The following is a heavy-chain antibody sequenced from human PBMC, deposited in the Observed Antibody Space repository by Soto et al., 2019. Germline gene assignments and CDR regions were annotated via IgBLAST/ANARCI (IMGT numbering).Heavy chain of an antibody. J-gene: IGHJ4*02. V-gene: IGHV4-59*01. CDR2: IYYSGST. CDR1: GGSISSYY. Sequence: SETLSRTCTVSGGSISSYYWSWIRQPPGKGLEWIGYIYYSGSTNYNPSLKSRVTISVDTSKNQFSLKLSSVTAADTAVYYCARDRPGYYFDYWGQGTLVTVSS. CDR3: ARDRPGYYFDY.